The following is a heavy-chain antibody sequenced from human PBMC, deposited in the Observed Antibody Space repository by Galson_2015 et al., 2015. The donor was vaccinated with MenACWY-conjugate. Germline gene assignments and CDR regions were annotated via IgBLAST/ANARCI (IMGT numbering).Heavy chain of an antibody. V-gene: IGHV4-4*02. CDR3: ARRGPGSDFWSGYYSFDY. Sequence: SETLSLTCAVSGGSISRSNWWSWVRQPPGKGLEWIGEIYHSGRTNDNPFFKSRVGISVDESQHQFSLKLSSVTAADTAVYYCARRGPGSDFWSGYYSFDYWGQGTLVTVSS. J-gene: IGHJ4*02. CDR2: IYHSGRT. CDR1: GGSISRSNW. D-gene: IGHD3-3*01.